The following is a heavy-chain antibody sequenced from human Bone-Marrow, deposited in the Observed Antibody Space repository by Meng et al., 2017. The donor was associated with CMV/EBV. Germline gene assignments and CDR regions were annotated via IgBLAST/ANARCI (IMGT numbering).Heavy chain of an antibody. CDR1: GGSFSGYY. Sequence: SETLSLTCAVYGGSFSGYYWSWIRQPPGKGLEWIGEINHSGSTNYNPSLKSRVTISVDTSKNQFSLKLSSVTAADTAVYYCARVSCSSTSCYGPLYYYYGMDVWGQGTTVTVSS. J-gene: IGHJ6*02. V-gene: IGHV4-34*01. D-gene: IGHD2-2*01. CDR3: ARVSCSSTSCYGPLYYYYGMDV. CDR2: INHSGST.